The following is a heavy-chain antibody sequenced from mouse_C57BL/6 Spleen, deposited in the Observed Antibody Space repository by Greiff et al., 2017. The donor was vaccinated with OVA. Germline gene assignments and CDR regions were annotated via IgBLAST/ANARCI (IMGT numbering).Heavy chain of an antibody. V-gene: IGHV8-12*01. Sequence: QVQLKESGPGILQSSQTLSLTCSFFGFSLSTSGMGVSWIRQPSGKGLVWLAHIYWVDAKRYNPSLKSRLTISKDTSRNQVFLKITSVDTADTATYYCARAYDYDGYYAMDYWGQGTSVTVSS. CDR1: GFSLSTSGMG. CDR2: IYWVDAK. CDR3: ARAYDYDGYYAMDY. D-gene: IGHD2-4*01. J-gene: IGHJ4*01.